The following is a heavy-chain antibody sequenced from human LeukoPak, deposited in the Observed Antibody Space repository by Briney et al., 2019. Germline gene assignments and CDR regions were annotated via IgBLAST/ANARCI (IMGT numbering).Heavy chain of an antibody. CDR1: GYTFTSYG. Sequence: ASVKVSCEASGYTFTSYGISWVRQAPGQGLEWMGWISAYNGNTNYAQKLQGRVTMTTDTSTSTAYMELRSLRSDDTAVYYCARDLATTVTRRYYFDYWGQGTLVTVSS. J-gene: IGHJ4*02. CDR3: ARDLATTVTRRYYFDY. D-gene: IGHD4-17*01. V-gene: IGHV1-18*01. CDR2: ISAYNGNT.